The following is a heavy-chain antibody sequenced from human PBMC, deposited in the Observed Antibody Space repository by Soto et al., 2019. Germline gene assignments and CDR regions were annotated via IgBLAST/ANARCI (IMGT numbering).Heavy chain of an antibody. CDR2: IYWDDDK. Sequence: QITLKESGPTLVKPTQTLTLTCTFSGFSLSSTRMAVGWIRQPPGKALEWLALIYWDDDKRYSPFLKSRLTITKDISKNLVVLTMSNMDRVDTARYYCAHIVVAGLGYYFDYWGQGTLVTVSS. J-gene: IGHJ4*02. D-gene: IGHD6-19*01. CDR3: AHIVVAGLGYYFDY. CDR1: GFSLSSTRMA. V-gene: IGHV2-5*02.